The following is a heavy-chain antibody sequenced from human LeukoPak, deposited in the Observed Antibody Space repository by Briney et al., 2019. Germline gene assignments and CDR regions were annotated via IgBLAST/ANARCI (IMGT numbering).Heavy chain of an antibody. CDR2: IKQDGSEK. CDR3: ARVVYSSSWSMWGNVDHYYYYMDV. V-gene: IGHV3-7*01. CDR1: GFTFSSYW. J-gene: IGHJ6*03. Sequence: PGGSLRLSCAASGFTFSSYWMRWVRQAPGKGLEWVANIKQDGSEKYYVDSVKGQFTISRDNAKNSLYLQVNSLRAEDTAVYYCARVVYSSSWSMWGNVDHYYYYMDVWGKGTTVTVSS. D-gene: IGHD6-13*01.